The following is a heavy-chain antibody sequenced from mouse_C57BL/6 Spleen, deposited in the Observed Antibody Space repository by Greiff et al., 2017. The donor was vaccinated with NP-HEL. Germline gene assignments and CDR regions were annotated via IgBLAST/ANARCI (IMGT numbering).Heavy chain of an antibody. Sequence: VQGVESGAELVKPGASVKISCKASGYAFSSYWMNWVKQRPGKGLEWIGQIYPGDGDTNYNGKFKGKATLTADKSSSTAYMQLSSLTSEDSAVYFCARSAYDGRAMDYWGQGTSVTVSS. J-gene: IGHJ4*01. V-gene: IGHV1-80*01. CDR2: IYPGDGDT. CDR3: ARSAYDGRAMDY. D-gene: IGHD2-3*01. CDR1: GYAFSSYW.